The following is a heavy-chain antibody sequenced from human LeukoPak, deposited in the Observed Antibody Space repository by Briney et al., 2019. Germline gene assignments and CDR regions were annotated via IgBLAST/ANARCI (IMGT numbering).Heavy chain of an antibody. CDR2: IYTSGST. Sequence: SQTLSLTCTVSGGSISSGSYYWSWIRQPAGKGLEWIGRIYTSGSTNYNPSLKSRATISVDTSKKQFSLNLTSVTAADTAVYYCARGEDGTGDYRPTYFDSWGQGTLVTVSS. CDR3: ARGEDGTGDYRPTYFDS. V-gene: IGHV4-61*02. J-gene: IGHJ4*02. D-gene: IGHD4-17*01. CDR1: GGSISSGSYY.